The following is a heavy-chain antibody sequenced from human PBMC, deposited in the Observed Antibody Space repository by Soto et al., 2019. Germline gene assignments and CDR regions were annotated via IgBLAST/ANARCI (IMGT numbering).Heavy chain of an antibody. V-gene: IGHV1-3*01. CDR3: ARGITLPTPLDY. J-gene: IGHJ4*02. CDR2: INAGNGNT. CDR1: GYTFTSYA. D-gene: IGHD1-20*01. Sequence: ASVKVSCKASGYTFTSYAIHWVRQAPGQRLEWMGWINAGNGNTKYSQKFQGRVTITSDTSASTAYMELSSLRSEDTAVYYCARGITLPTPLDYWGQGTLVTVSS.